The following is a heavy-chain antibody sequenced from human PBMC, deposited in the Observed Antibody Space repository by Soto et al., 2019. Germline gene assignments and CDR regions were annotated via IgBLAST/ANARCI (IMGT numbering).Heavy chain of an antibody. D-gene: IGHD2-8*01. CDR1: GFTFSSYG. Sequence: QVQLVESGGGVVQPGRSLRLSCAASGFTFSSYGMHWVRQAPGKGLEWVAVIWYDGSNKYYADSVKGRFTISRDNSKNTLYLQMNSLRAEDTAVYYCARDPHVSRYYYGMDVWGQGTTVTVSS. CDR3: ARDPHVSRYYYGMDV. V-gene: IGHV3-33*01. J-gene: IGHJ6*02. CDR2: IWYDGSNK.